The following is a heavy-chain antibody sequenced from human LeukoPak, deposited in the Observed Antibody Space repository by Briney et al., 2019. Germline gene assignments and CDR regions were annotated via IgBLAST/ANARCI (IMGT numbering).Heavy chain of an antibody. Sequence: GGSLRLSCAASGFTFSIYAMSWVRQAPGKGLEWVSAISGTGDTTYYADSVRGRFTISRDNSRNTVYLQMNSLRAEDTAVYYCAKDDRWLQFCCWGQGTLVTVSA. CDR1: GFTFSIYA. CDR3: AKDDRWLQFCC. D-gene: IGHD5-24*01. J-gene: IGHJ4*02. V-gene: IGHV3-23*01. CDR2: ISGTGDTT.